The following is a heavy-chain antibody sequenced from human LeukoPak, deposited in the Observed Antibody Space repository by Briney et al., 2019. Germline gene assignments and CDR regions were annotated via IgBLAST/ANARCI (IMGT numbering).Heavy chain of an antibody. CDR2: IIPIFGTA. D-gene: IGHD2-2*01. J-gene: IGHJ6*04. CDR1: GGTFSSYA. Sequence: ASVKVSCKASGGTFSSYAISWVRQAPGQGLEWMGGIIPIFGTANYAQKFPGRVTITADKSTSTAYMELSSLRSEDTAVYYCARAAGPRYCSSTGCRNDYYYGMDVWGKGTTVTVSS. CDR3: ARAAGPRYCSSTGCRNDYYYGMDV. V-gene: IGHV1-69*06.